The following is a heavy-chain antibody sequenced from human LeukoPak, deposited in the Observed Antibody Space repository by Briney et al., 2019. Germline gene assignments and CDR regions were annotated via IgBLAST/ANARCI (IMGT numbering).Heavy chain of an antibody. J-gene: IGHJ6*03. V-gene: IGHV4-59*12. CDR1: GGSISSYY. D-gene: IGHD3-16*01. CDR3: ARVKDPGGYYYYYYMDV. Sequence: SETLSLTCTVSGGSISSYYWSRIRQPPGKGLEWIGYIYYSGSTNYNPSLKSRVTISVDTSKNQFSLKLSSVTAADTAVYYCARVKDPGGYYYYYYMDVWGKGTTVTVSS. CDR2: IYYSGST.